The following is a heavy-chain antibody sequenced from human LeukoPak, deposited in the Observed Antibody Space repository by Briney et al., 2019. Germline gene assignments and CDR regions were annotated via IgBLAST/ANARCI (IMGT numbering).Heavy chain of an antibody. D-gene: IGHD6-13*01. V-gene: IGHV3-7*01. Sequence: GGSLRLSCAASGFTFSSYWMSWVRQAPGKGLEWVANIKQDGSEKYYVDSVKGRFTISRDNAKKSLYLQMNSLRAEDTAVYYCARDRIAAAAWGYYYYGMDVWGQGTTVTVSS. CDR3: ARDRIAAAAWGYYYYGMDV. CDR2: IKQDGSEK. CDR1: GFTFSSYW. J-gene: IGHJ6*02.